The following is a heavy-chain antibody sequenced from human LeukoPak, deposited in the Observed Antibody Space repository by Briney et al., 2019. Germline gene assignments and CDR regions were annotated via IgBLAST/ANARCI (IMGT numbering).Heavy chain of an antibody. CDR1: GYTFTSYY. Sequence: ASVKVSCKASGYTFTSYYMHWVRQAPGQGLEWMGIINPSGGSTSYAQKFQGRVTMTRDTSTSTVYMELSSLRSEDTAVYYCARGAAVAGTKYGVDVWGQGPTATVSS. V-gene: IGHV1-46*01. J-gene: IGHJ6*02. CDR2: INPSGGST. CDR3: ARGAAVAGTKYGVDV. D-gene: IGHD6-19*01.